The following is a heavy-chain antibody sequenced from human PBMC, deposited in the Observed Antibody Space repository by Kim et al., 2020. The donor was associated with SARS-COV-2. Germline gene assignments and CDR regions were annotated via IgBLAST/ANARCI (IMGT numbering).Heavy chain of an antibody. CDR3: AREPYSYGHSLYFDY. J-gene: IGHJ4*02. V-gene: IGHV3-11*01. CDR2: ISSSGSTI. Sequence: GGSLRLSCAASGFTFSDYYMSWIRQAPGKGLEWVSYISSSGSTIYYADSVKGRFTISRDNAKNSLYPQMNSLRAEDTAVYYCAREPYSYGHSLYFDYWGQGTLVTVSS. D-gene: IGHD5-18*01. CDR1: GFTFSDYY.